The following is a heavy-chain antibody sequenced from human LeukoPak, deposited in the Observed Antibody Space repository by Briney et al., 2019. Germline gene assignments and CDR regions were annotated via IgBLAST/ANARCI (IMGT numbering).Heavy chain of an antibody. CDR2: ISYDGSNK. D-gene: IGHD4-17*01. CDR1: GFTFSSYA. J-gene: IGHJ4*02. V-gene: IGHV3-30-3*01. CDR3: ANVDYGDYEVY. Sequence: GRSLRLSCAASGFTFSSYAMHWVRQAPGKGLEWVAVISYDGSNKYYADSVKGRFTISRDNSKNTLYLQMNSLRAEDTAVYYCANVDYGDYEVYWGQGTLVTVSS.